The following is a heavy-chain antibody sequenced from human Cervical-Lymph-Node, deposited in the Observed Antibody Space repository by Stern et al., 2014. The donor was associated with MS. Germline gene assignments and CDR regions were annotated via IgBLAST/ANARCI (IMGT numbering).Heavy chain of an antibody. J-gene: IGHJ4*02. Sequence: VQLVQSGAEMRKHGSSVRVSCKASGGIFSTSVISWLRQAPGQGLEGMGGISPMFGRANYAQKFQGSVTITADESTSTVYMGLTSLRSEDTAVYYCARERDNSYAFDSWGQGTLVTVSS. CDR3: ARERDNSYAFDS. V-gene: IGHV1-69*01. CDR2: ISPMFGRA. CDR1: GGIFSTSV. D-gene: IGHD3-16*01.